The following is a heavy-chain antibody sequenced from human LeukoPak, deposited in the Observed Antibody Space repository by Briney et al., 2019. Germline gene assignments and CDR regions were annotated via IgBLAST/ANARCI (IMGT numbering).Heavy chain of an antibody. Sequence: GGSLCLSCAVSGFTFSSYAMSWVRHGQGTGLGWVSIVSGSYGRTYYADFVKGRFTISRDNSKNTLYLRMNGLRAEDTAEYYGAKEPIVVVVHEHYFDYWGQGTLVTVSS. CDR3: AKEPIVVVVHEHYFDY. CDR2: VSGSYGRT. CDR1: GFTFSSYA. V-gene: IGHV3-23*01. J-gene: IGHJ4*02. D-gene: IGHD2-15*01.